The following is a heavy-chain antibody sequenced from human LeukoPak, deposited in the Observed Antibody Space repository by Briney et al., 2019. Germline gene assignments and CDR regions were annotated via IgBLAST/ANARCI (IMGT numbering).Heavy chain of an antibody. CDR2: MNPNSGNT. D-gene: IGHD6-13*01. V-gene: IGHV1-8*02. CDR3: ATDQSSSWYWFDP. Sequence: ASVKVSCKASGYTFTSYDINWVRQATGQGLEWMGWMNPNSGNTGYAQKFQGRVTMTRNTSISTAYMELSSLRSEDTAVYYCATDQSSSWYWFDPWGQGTLVTVSS. CDR1: GYTFTSYD. J-gene: IGHJ5*02.